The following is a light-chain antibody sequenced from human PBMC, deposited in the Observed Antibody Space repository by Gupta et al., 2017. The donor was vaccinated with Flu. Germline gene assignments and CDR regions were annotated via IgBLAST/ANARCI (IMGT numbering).Light chain of an antibody. CDR2: ATS. CDR3: HQTATWPPSWT. CDR1: VSPGRN. J-gene: IGKJ1*01. Sequence: LSVSPGVRATLSCKAIVSPGRNLAWFQQKPGQAPRLLIYATSARAAGIPDRFSGSASGTRFTLTIAGVQSEDVATYYCHQTATWPPSWTFGQGTRVEVK. V-gene: IGKV3-15*01.